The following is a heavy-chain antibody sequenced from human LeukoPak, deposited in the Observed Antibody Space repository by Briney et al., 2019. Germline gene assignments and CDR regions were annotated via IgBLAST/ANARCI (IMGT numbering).Heavy chain of an antibody. CDR1: GLTFSSYA. V-gene: IGHV3-23*01. CDR3: AKDQVAGAGGD. Sequence: PGGSLRPSCAASGLTFSSYAMSWVRQAPGKGLEWVSGISDSGGSTYYADSVKGRFTVSRDNSKNTLYLQMNSLRAEDTAVYYCAKDQVAGAGGDWGQGTLVSVSS. D-gene: IGHD6-13*01. J-gene: IGHJ4*02. CDR2: ISDSGGST.